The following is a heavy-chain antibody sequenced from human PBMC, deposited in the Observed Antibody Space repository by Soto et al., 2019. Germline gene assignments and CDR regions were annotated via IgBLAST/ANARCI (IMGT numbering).Heavy chain of an antibody. V-gene: IGHV3-21*06. Sequence: GGSLRLSCAASGFTFSSYAMSWVRQAPGKGLEWVSSISSGSTYIYYADSVKGRFTISRDNAKNSLYLHMNSLRAVDTAVYYCARGEEIPGIAAAGASWFDPWGQGTLVTVSS. J-gene: IGHJ5*02. CDR2: ISSGSTYI. CDR3: ARGEEIPGIAAAGASWFDP. CDR1: GFTFSSYA. D-gene: IGHD6-13*01.